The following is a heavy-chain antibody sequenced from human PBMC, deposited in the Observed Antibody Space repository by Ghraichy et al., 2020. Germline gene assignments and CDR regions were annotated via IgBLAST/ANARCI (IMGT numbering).Heavy chain of an antibody. CDR2: IYTSGNT. J-gene: IGHJ6*02. V-gene: IGHV4-4*07. CDR1: SGSIATYY. CDR3: AREESVCSSTSCYIVYYYYGMDV. D-gene: IGHD2-2*02. Sequence: SETLSLTCTVSSGSIATYYWTWIRQPAGKGLEWIGRIYTSGNTNYNPSLKSRVTMSVDTSKNQFSLKLSSVTAADTAVYYCAREESVCSSTSCYIVYYYYGMDVWGQGTTVTVSS.